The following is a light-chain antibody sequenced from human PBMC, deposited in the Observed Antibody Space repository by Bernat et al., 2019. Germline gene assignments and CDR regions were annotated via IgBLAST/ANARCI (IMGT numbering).Light chain of an antibody. J-gene: IGKJ4*01. Sequence: DAVLTQSPLSLPVTLGQPASISCRSSQSLLHSNGYNYLDWFLQKPGQSPQLLIYLGSNRASGVPDRFSGSGSGTDFTLKISRVEAEDVGVYYCMQALQTPLTFGGGTKVEIK. CDR2: LGS. CDR3: MQALQTPLT. V-gene: IGKV2-28*01. CDR1: QSLLHSNGYNY.